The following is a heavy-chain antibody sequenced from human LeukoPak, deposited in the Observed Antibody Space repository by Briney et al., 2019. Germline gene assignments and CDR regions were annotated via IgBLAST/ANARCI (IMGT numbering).Heavy chain of an antibody. J-gene: IGHJ5*02. V-gene: IGHV1-18*01. Sequence: ASVKVSCKASGYSFTTHGISWVRQAPGQGLEWMGWISSYSTYTTYAQKFQGRVTMTTDTSTSTGYLELRSLTSDDTAVYYCARFVSPEYYDFWSGPNWFDPWGQGTLVTVSS. CDR1: GYSFTTHG. D-gene: IGHD3-3*01. CDR2: ISSYSTYT. CDR3: ARFVSPEYYDFWSGPNWFDP.